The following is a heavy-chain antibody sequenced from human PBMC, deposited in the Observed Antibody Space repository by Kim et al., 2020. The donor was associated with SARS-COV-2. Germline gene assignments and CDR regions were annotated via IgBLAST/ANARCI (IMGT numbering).Heavy chain of an antibody. J-gene: IGHJ6*02. CDR3: ATAPAYYYDSSGYSYYYCYRLPV. CDR2: VDTEDSET. V-gene: IGHV1-24*01. D-gene: IGHD3-22*01. Sequence: ASVKVPCKVSGYTNTELSMQRVRQAPGKGLEWMRGVDTEDSETTYAQKFQGRVTMTEDTSTDTAYMELSSLRSEDTAVYYCATAPAYYYDSSGYSYYYCYRLPVWGRGTALSVPS. CDR1: GYTNTELS.